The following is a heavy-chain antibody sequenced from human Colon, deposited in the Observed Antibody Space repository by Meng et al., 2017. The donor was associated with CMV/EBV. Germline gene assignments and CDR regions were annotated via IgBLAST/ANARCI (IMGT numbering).Heavy chain of an antibody. CDR3: ARDSDTIFGAYRGPFDV. CDR2: INSDGSST. J-gene: IGHJ3*01. D-gene: IGHD3-3*01. CDR1: GFIFSGYW. V-gene: IGHV3-74*01. Sequence: GGSLRLSCAASGFIFSGYWMHWARQAPGKGLVWVSRINSDGSSTTYADSVKGRFTISRDNAKNTLYLQMNSLRAEDTAVYYCARDSDTIFGAYRGPFDVWGQGTMVTVSS.